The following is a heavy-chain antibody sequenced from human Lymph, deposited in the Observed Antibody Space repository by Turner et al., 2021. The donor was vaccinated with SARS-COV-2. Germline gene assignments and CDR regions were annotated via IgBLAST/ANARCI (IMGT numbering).Heavy chain of an antibody. J-gene: IGHJ4*02. Sequence: QVQLVESGGGVVQPGRSLRLSCAASGFTFRGYGMHWVRQAPGKGREWVAVISYDGSNKYYAGSVKGRFTITRDNSKNTLFLQMNSLRAEDTAVYYCAKMGGVYCSGGNCYSGRLDYWGQGTLVTVSS. D-gene: IGHD2-15*01. CDR1: GFTFRGYG. CDR2: ISYDGSNK. CDR3: AKMGGVYCSGGNCYSGRLDY. V-gene: IGHV3-30*18.